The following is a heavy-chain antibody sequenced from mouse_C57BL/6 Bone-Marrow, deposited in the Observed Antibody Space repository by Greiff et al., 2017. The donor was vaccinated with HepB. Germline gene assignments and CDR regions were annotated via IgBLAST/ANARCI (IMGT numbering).Heavy chain of an antibody. CDR3: ARDERDYDVGYFDV. CDR2: IYYSGTI. CDR1: GISITTGNYR. J-gene: IGHJ1*03. D-gene: IGHD2-4*01. V-gene: IGHV3-5*01. Sequence: EVQLQESGPGLVKPSQTVFLTCTVTGISITTGNYRWSWIRQFPGNKLEWIGYIYYSGTIGYNPSLTSRTTITRDTPKNQFFLEMNSLTAEDTATYYCARDERDYDVGYFDVWGTGTTVTVSS.